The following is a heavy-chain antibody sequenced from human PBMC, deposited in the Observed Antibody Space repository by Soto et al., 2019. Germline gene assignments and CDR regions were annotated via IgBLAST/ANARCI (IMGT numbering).Heavy chain of an antibody. CDR2: VSYDGSEK. Sequence: GGSLRLSCAVSGFTFNNYGMHWVRQAPGKGPEWVAFVSYDGSEKYYTDSVKGRFTINRDNSKKKLYLQMNSLRPEDTAVYYCAKDFDYYGAGINTGYFDYWGQGTLVTVSS. D-gene: IGHD3-10*01. V-gene: IGHV3-30*18. CDR3: AKDFDYYGAGINTGYFDY. J-gene: IGHJ4*02. CDR1: GFTFNNYG.